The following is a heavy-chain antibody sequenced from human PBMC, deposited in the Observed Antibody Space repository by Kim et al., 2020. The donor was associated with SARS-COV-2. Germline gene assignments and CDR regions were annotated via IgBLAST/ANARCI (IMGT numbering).Heavy chain of an antibody. D-gene: IGHD3-10*01. J-gene: IGHJ5*02. CDR2: ISAYNGNT. V-gene: IGHV1-18*01. Sequence: ASVKVSCKASGYTFTSFGISWVRQAPGQGLEWMGWISAYNGNTNYARNLQDRVTIXTDTSTSTAYMALKNLRSDDTAVYYCARGGXPGYNWLDPWGQGTLVTVSS. CDR1: GYTFTSFG. CDR3: ARGGXPGYNWLDP.